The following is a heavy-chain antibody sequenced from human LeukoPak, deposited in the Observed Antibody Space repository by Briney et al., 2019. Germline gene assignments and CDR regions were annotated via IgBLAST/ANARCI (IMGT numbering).Heavy chain of an antibody. CDR2: IKQDGSEK. CDR3: AKAGSSSWYNFDY. Sequence: GGSLRLSCAASGFTFSSYWMSWVRQAPGKGLEWVANIKQDGSEKYYVDSVKGRFTISRDNSKNTLYLQMNSQRAEDTAVYYCAKAGSSSWYNFDYWGQGTLVTVSS. CDR1: GFTFSSYW. V-gene: IGHV3-7*03. J-gene: IGHJ4*02. D-gene: IGHD6-13*01.